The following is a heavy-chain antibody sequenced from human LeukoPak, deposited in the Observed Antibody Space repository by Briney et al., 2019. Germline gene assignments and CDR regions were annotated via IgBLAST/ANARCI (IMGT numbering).Heavy chain of an antibody. CDR3: ARRGPNSGYSRGWNFDL. CDR2: IYYSGST. J-gene: IGHJ2*01. D-gene: IGHD5-12*01. CDR1: GGSISSYY. V-gene: IGHV4-59*08. Sequence: PSETLSLTCTVSGGSISSYYWSWIRQPPGKGLEWIGYIYYSGSTNYNPSLKSRVTISVDTSKNQFSLKLSSVTATDTAMYYCARRGPNSGYSRGWNFDLWGRGILVTVSS.